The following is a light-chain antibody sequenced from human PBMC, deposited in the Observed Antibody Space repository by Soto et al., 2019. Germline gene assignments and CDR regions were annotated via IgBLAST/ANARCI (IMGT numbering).Light chain of an antibody. J-gene: IGLJ1*01. CDR2: EVS. CDR1: SSDVGGYNY. Sequence: QSALTQPASVSGSPGQPITISCTGTSSDVGGYNYVSWYQQHPGKAPKLMIYEVSNRPSGVSNRFSGSKSGNTASLTISGLQTEDEATYYCSPYTGSATYVFGTGTKVTVL. CDR3: SPYTGSATYV. V-gene: IGLV2-14*01.